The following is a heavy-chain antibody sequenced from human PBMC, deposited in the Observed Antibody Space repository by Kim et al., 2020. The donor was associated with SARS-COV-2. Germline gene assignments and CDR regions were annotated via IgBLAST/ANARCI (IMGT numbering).Heavy chain of an antibody. D-gene: IGHD4-17*01. CDR1: GFTFSTSS. J-gene: IGHJ4*02. Sequence: GGSLRLSCVASGFTFSTSSMGWVRQAPGKGLEWVARISRDGKRTYYADSVKGRVTISSDKSKNTLYLHMNSLRVEDTAVYYCAKGVTNSGFDYWGQGTQATVSS. CDR3: AKGVTNSGFDY. CDR2: ISRDGKRT. V-gene: IGHV3-23*01.